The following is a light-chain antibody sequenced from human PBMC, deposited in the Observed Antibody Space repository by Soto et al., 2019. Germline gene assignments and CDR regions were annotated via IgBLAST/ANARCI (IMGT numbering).Light chain of an antibody. CDR1: SSNIGPGFD. J-gene: IGLJ1*01. V-gene: IGLV1-40*01. CDR3: PSSDRGLTGTV. CDR2: GNT. Sequence: QSVLTQPPSVSGAPGQTVAISCTGSSSNIGPGFDVHWYQQLPGTAPKLVLCGNTNRPSGVPDRFSGSRSGSSASLAITGLQAEDDADYYCPSSDRGLTGTVFGTGTKLTVL.